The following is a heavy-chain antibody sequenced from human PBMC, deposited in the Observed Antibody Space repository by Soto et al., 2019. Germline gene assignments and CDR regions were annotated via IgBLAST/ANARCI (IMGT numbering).Heavy chain of an antibody. V-gene: IGHV1-18*01. Sequence: QDQLVQSGAEVKKPGASVTVSCKASGYSLTNYGVTWVRQAPGQGLEWMGWISAFNGNTHYAQNLQGRVTMTTDASTSTAYMELRSLRSDDTAVYYCARDRGVAPPVAGNTHYYYYMDVWGKGTTVTVSS. D-gene: IGHD6-19*01. J-gene: IGHJ6*03. CDR3: ARDRGVAPPVAGNTHYYYYMDV. CDR1: GYSLTNYG. CDR2: ISAFNGNT.